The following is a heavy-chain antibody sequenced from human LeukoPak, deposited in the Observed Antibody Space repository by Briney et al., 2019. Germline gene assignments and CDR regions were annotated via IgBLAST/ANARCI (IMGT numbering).Heavy chain of an antibody. CDR3: ARVGGSGLYLGSFDY. V-gene: IGHV4-59*01. CDR1: GGSISSYY. CDR2: IYYSGST. Sequence: PSETLSLTCTVSGGSISSYYWSWIRQPPGKGLEWIGYIYYSGSTNYNPSLKSRVTISVDTSKNQFSLKLSAVTAADTAVYYRARVGGSGLYLGSFDYWGQGTLVTVSP. J-gene: IGHJ4*02. D-gene: IGHD6-19*01.